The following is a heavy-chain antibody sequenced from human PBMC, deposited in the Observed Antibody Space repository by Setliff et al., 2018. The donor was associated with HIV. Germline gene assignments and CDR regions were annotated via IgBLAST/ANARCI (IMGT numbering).Heavy chain of an antibody. CDR3: ARGTTLNVVPDAFDI. J-gene: IGHJ3*02. CDR2: IYHAGNT. CDR1: GYSISRGYY. V-gene: IGHV4-38-2*02. D-gene: IGHD4-17*01. Sequence: KTSETLSLTCTVTGYSISRGYYWAWIRQPPGKGLEWIGHIYHAGNTYYNPSLKSRVTISVDTSKNQISLRLNSLTAADTALYYCARGTTLNVVPDAFDILGQGTMVT.